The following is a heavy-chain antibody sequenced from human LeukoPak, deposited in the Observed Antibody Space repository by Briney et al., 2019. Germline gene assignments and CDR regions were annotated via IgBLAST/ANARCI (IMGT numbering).Heavy chain of an antibody. CDR3: ARVHATGYFSLDLGY. CDR1: GYTFTGYF. V-gene: IGHV1-2*02. J-gene: IGHJ4*02. D-gene: IGHD3-9*01. Sequence: ASVRVSCKASGYTFTGYFMHWVRQAPGQGLDWMGWINPNTGGTKYAQKFQGRVTMTRDTSIGTAYMELSTVTSDDTAVYFGARVHATGYFSLDLGYWGQGTLVTVSS. CDR2: INPNTGGT.